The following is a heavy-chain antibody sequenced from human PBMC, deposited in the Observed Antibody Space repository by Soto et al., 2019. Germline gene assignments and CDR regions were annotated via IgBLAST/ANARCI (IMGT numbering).Heavy chain of an antibody. J-gene: IGHJ2*01. CDR3: AREVASPGAWYFDL. V-gene: IGHV4-59*01. Sequence: VQLQESGPGLVKPSETLSLTCTVSGGSISGYYWNWIRQPPGKGLEWIGYFYYTGSTKYNPSLKRRLTISVDKSRNQFSLTLTSVTTADTAVYYCAREVASPGAWYFDLWGRGSLVAVSS. D-gene: IGHD6-13*01. CDR1: GGSISGYY. CDR2: FYYTGST.